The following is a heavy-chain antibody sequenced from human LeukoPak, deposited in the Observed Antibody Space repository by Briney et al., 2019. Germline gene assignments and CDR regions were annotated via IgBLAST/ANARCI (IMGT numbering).Heavy chain of an antibody. CDR1: GGSISSYY. D-gene: IGHD4-17*01. J-gene: IGHJ4*02. CDR2: IYYSGST. Sequence: PSETLSLTCTVSGGSISSYYWSWIRQPPGKGLEWIGYIYYSGSTIYNPSLKSRVTISLDTSKNQFSLKLSSVTAADTAIYYCATDGGYGDSGHFYYWGQGTLVTVSS. V-gene: IGHV4-59*01. CDR3: ATDGGYGDSGHFYY.